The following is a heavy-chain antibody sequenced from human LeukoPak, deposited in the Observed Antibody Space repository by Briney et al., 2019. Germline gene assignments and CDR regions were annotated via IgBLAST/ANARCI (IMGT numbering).Heavy chain of an antibody. CDR1: GYTFTSYD. CDR3: AKDLLVDTAMAASDY. V-gene: IGHV1-8*01. CDR2: MNPNSGNT. D-gene: IGHD5-18*01. Sequence: ASVKVSCKASGYTFTSYDINWVRQATGQGLEWMGWMNPNSGNTGYAQKFQHRVTMTRNTSISTAYMELSSLKSEDTAVYYCAKDLLVDTAMAASDYWGQGTLVTVSS. J-gene: IGHJ4*02.